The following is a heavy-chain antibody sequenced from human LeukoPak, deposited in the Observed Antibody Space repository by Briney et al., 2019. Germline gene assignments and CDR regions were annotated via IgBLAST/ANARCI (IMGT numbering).Heavy chain of an antibody. CDR2: MHHTGDT. V-gene: IGHV4-38-2*01. J-gene: IGHJ4*02. CDR1: GYSITSCYH. Sequence: SETLALTRSVSGYSITSCYHWGWIRQSPEKGLEWIGHMHHTGDTYYNPSLQSRVAISIDTSKNQFSLILSSVTAADTAVYFCVRLGGGSYYLFGGFDYWGQGALVTVSS. CDR3: VRLGGGSYYLFGGFDY. D-gene: IGHD3-10*01.